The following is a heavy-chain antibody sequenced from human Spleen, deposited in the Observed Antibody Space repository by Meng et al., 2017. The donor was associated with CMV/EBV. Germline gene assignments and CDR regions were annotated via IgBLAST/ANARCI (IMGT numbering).Heavy chain of an antibody. CDR1: GFIFSDYD. Sequence: CTASGFIFSDYDMHWVRQAPGKGLEWVAVIAFDGSDKYYADSVKGRFTISRDNSQNTLYLQMNSLRAEDTAVYYCAKVNGGFGDYADPWGQGTLVTVSS. CDR2: IAFDGSDK. D-gene: IGHD4-17*01. V-gene: IGHV3-30*04. J-gene: IGHJ5*02. CDR3: AKVNGGFGDYADP.